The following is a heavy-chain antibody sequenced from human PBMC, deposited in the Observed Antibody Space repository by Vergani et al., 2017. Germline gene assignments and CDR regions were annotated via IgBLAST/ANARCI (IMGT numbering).Heavy chain of an antibody. Sequence: QVQLVQSGAEVKKPGASVKVSCKASGYTFTSYGISWVRQAPGQGLEWMGGIIPIFGTANYAQKFQGRVTITADESTSTAYMELSSLRSEDTAVYYCARGTVDNWGYYYYYYMDVWGKGTTVTVSS. CDR1: GYTFTSYG. J-gene: IGHJ6*03. D-gene: IGHD1-1*01. CDR2: IIPIFGTA. V-gene: IGHV1-69*13. CDR3: ARGTVDNWGYYYYYYMDV.